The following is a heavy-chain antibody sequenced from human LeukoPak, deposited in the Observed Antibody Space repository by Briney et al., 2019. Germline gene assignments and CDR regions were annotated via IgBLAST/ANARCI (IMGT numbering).Heavy chain of an antibody. CDR2: ISWNSGNI. Sequence: PGRSLRLSCAASGFIFEDYAMHWVRQAPGKCLEWVSSISWNSGNIDYADSVKGRFTISRDNAKNSLYLQMNSLKPEDMALYYCAKDSIKYCSPTSCSPPLDSWGQGSLVIVSS. D-gene: IGHD2-2*01. V-gene: IGHV3-9*03. CDR3: AKDSIKYCSPTSCSPPLDS. J-gene: IGHJ4*02. CDR1: GFIFEDYA.